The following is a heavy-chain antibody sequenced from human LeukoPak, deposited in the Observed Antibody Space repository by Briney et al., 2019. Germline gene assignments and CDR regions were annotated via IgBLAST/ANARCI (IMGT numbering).Heavy chain of an antibody. V-gene: IGHV1-2*02. D-gene: IGHD1-26*01. CDR3: ARKRIVTNYFDY. CDR2: INPNSGGS. J-gene: IGHJ4*02. CDR1: GYTFTGYY. Sequence: GASVKVSCKASGYTFTGYYMHWVRQAPGQGLEWMGWINPNSGGSNYAQKFQGRVTMTRDTSISTAYMELSRLRSDDTAVYYCARKRIVTNYFDYWGQGTLVTVSS.